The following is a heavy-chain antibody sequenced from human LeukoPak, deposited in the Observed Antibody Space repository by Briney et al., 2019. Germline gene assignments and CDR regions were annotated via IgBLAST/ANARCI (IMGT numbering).Heavy chain of an antibody. J-gene: IGHJ4*02. V-gene: IGHV4-34*01. CDR3: ARGRRENKYSSGWSTGGDY. Sequence: PETLSLTCAVYGGSFSGYYWSWIRQPPGKGLEWIGEINHSGSTNYNPSLKSRVTISVDTSKNQFSLKLSSVTAADTAVYYCARGRRENKYSSGWSTGGDYWGQGTLVTVSS. D-gene: IGHD6-19*01. CDR1: GGSFSGYY. CDR2: INHSGST.